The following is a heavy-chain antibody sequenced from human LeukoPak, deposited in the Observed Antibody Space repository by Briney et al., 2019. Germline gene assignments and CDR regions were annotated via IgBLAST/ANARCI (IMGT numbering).Heavy chain of an antibody. CDR3: ARVGTTGTTIHGMDV. J-gene: IGHJ6*02. CDR1: GSTFSAYW. D-gene: IGHD1-1*01. CDR2: INIDGSSI. Sequence: PGGSLRLSCAGSGSTFSAYWMHWVRQAPGKGLEWVSRINIDGSSISYADSVKGRFTISRDNAKNTLYLQMNTLRAEDTAVYYCARVGTTGTTIHGMDVWGQGTTVTVSS. V-gene: IGHV3-74*01.